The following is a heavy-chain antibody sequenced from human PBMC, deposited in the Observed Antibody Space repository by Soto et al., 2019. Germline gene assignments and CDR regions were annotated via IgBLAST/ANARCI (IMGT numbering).Heavy chain of an antibody. CDR2: IIPILGTA. Sequence: SVKVSCKASGGTFSSYAISWVRQAPGQGLEWMGGIIPILGTANYAQKFQGRVTITADESTSTAYMELSSLRSEDTAVYYCARVDSTYYYDSSGYYYPPPLDYWGQGTLVTVSS. V-gene: IGHV1-69*13. CDR3: ARVDSTYYYDSSGYYYPPPLDY. D-gene: IGHD3-22*01. CDR1: GGTFSSYA. J-gene: IGHJ4*02.